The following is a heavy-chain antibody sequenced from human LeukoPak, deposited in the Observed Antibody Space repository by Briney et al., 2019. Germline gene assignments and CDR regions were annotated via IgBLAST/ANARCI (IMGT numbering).Heavy chain of an antibody. Sequence: GGSLRLSCAASGFTFDDYGMSWVRQPPGKGLEWDSGINWNGGSTGYADSVKGRFTISRDNAKNSLYLQMNSLRAEDTAVYYCARDQGAGYNDYWGQGTLVTVSS. CDR2: INWNGGST. CDR3: ARDQGAGYNDY. J-gene: IGHJ4*02. V-gene: IGHV3-20*04. D-gene: IGHD3-9*01. CDR1: GFTFDDYG.